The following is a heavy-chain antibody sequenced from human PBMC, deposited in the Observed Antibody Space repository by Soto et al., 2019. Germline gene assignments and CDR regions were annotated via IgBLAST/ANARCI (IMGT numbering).Heavy chain of an antibody. CDR1: EDFLSNYY. V-gene: IGHV4-4*07. CDR2: ISVTGGA. CDR3: ARDQSGAAVF. Sequence: PWETLSLTCSVSEDFLSNYYWNWIRQSPGNGLECIGRISVTGGATYFSSLQSRGSLSIGASNNQFSRNLKFVTAADTDVYFWARDQSGAAVFWGQGTMVTVS. J-gene: IGHJ3*01. D-gene: IGHD7-27*01.